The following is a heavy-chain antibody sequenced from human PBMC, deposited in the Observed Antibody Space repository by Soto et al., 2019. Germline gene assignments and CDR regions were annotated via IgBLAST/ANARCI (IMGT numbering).Heavy chain of an antibody. CDR3: ARGPQLRYFDWPSYNWFDP. J-gene: IGHJ5*02. D-gene: IGHD3-9*01. Sequence: PWVSLRLSCAASGFTFSSYWMSWVRQAPGKGLEWVANIKQDGSEKYYVDSVKGRFTISRDNAKNSLYLQMNSLRAEDTAVYYCARGPQLRYFDWPSYNWFDPWGQGTLVTVSS. V-gene: IGHV3-7*01. CDR2: IKQDGSEK. CDR1: GFTFSSYW.